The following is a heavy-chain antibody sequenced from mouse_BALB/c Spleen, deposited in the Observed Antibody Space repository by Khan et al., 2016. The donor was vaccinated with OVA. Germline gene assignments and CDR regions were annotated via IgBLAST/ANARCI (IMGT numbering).Heavy chain of an antibody. CDR1: GFSLTDYG. J-gene: IGHJ4*01. V-gene: IGHV2-6-5*01. CDR2: IWGGGTT. CDR3: ANGVWSYYGALDY. Sequence: QVQLKESGPGLVAPSQNLSITCTVSGFSLTDYGVSWIRQPPGKGLEWLGVIWGGGTTYYNSALKSRLSISKDNSKSQVFLQMNSLQTDDTAMDSGANGVWSYYGALDYWGQGTSVTVSS. D-gene: IGHD2-10*02.